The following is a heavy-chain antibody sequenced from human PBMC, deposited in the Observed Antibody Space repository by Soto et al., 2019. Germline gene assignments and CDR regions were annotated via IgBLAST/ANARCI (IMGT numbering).Heavy chain of an antibody. V-gene: IGHV1-58*01. J-gene: IGHJ6*02. CDR3: AALVSHWQLNYYGTDV. CDR2: IVVCRGNT. Sequence: QMQLVQSGPEVKKPGTSVKVSCKASGFTFTSSAVKWVRQARGQRLEWIGWIVVCRGNTNYAQKFQTRVTITRDMSTSTAYMELISLSSEDTAVYYDAALVSHWQLNYYGTDVCGQGTTVTVSS. D-gene: IGHD6-6*01. CDR1: GFTFTSSA.